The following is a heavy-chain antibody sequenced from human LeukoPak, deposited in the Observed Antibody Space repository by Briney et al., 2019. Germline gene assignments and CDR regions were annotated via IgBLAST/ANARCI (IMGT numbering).Heavy chain of an antibody. CDR1: GGSISSYY. Sequence: SETLSLTCTVSGGSISSYYWSWIRQPPGKGLEWIGEINHSGSTNYNPSLKSRVTISVDTSKNQFSLKLSSVTAADTAVYYCARLPNCSGGSCYPRYYYYYYYMDVWGKGTTVTISS. CDR3: ARLPNCSGGSCYPRYYYYYYYMDV. J-gene: IGHJ6*03. D-gene: IGHD2-15*01. CDR2: INHSGST. V-gene: IGHV4-34*01.